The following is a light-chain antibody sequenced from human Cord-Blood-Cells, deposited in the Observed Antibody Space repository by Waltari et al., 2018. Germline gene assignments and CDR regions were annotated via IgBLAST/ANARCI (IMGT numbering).Light chain of an antibody. CDR2: GAS. J-gene: IGKJ1*01. Sequence: EIVMTQSPAILSVSPGERATLSCRASQSVSSNLARYQQKPGQTPRLLIYGASTRATGIPARFSGSGSGTEFTLTISSLQSEDFAVYYCQQYNNWPRTFGQGTKVEIK. CDR3: QQYNNWPRT. V-gene: IGKV3-15*01. CDR1: QSVSSN.